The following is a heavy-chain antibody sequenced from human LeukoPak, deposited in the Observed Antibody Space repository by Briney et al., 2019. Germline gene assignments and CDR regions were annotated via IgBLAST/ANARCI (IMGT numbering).Heavy chain of an antibody. CDR3: ARDLGSGWYDGYNWFDP. D-gene: IGHD6-19*01. J-gene: IGHJ5*02. CDR2: IYHSGST. V-gene: IGHV4-39*07. Sequence: SETLSLTCTVSGGSISSSSYYWGWIRQPPGKGLEWIGSIYHSGSTYYNPSLKSRVTISVDTSKNQFSLKLSSVTAADTAVYYCARDLGSGWYDGYNWFDPWGQGTLVTVSS. CDR1: GGSISSSSYY.